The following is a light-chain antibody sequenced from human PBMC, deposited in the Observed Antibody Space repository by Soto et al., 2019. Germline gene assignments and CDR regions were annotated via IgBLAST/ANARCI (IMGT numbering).Light chain of an antibody. J-gene: IGKJ4*01. V-gene: IGKV3-20*01. Sequence: IVLTQSPGILSLSPGERVTLSCRASQSVGRRYLAWYQQKPGQAPMLLIYDTSERASDIPDRFSGSGSGTDFTLTISRLVPEDFAVYYCQYQGTFGGGTKVEIK. CDR2: DTS. CDR3: QYQGT. CDR1: QSVGRRY.